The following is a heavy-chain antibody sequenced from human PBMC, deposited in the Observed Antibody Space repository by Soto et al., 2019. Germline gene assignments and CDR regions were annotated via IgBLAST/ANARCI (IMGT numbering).Heavy chain of an antibody. CDR1: GFSVRTNY. CDR3: AIFREPGRSTVFGVVVPGRYAMDV. D-gene: IGHD3-3*01. CDR2: IYTAGHT. J-gene: IGHJ6*02. V-gene: IGHV3-53*02. Sequence: EVQLVETGGGLIQPGGSRRLSCVASGFSVRTNYMTWVRQAPGKGLAWVSVIYTAGHTNYANSVKGRFTVSRDTSQNTVYLQMNSLRPDDTAVYYCAIFREPGRSTVFGVVVPGRYAMDVWGQGTTVTVS.